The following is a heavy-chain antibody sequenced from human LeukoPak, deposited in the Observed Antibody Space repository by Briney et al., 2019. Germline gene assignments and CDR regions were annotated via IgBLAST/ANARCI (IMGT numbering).Heavy chain of an antibody. Sequence: GRSLRLSCAASGFTFSSYATHWVRQAPGKGLEWVAVISYDGSNKYYADSVKGRFTISRDNSKNTLYLQMNSLRAEDTAVYYCARVGCSSTSCYTIHGSDNWFDPWGQGTLVTVSS. CDR2: ISYDGSNK. CDR3: ARVGCSSTSCYTIHGSDNWFDP. D-gene: IGHD2-2*02. CDR1: GFTFSSYA. V-gene: IGHV3-30-3*01. J-gene: IGHJ5*02.